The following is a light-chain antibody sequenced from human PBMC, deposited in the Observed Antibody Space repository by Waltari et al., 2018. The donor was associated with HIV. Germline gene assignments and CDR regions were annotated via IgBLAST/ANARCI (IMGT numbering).Light chain of an antibody. CDR2: LSTNGSH. J-gene: IGLJ2*01. Sequence: QVVLTQSPSASASLGASVKLTCTLSSGHTNYAIAWHQQQPAKGPRYLLRLSTNGSHTKGDGIPDRFSGSSSGAERYLTISSLQSEDEADYYCQTWGTGIVVFGGGTKLTVL. V-gene: IGLV4-69*01. CDR3: QTWGTGIVV. CDR1: SGHTNYA.